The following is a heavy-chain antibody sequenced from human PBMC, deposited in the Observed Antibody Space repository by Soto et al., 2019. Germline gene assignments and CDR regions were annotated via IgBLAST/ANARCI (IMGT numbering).Heavy chain of an antibody. CDR1: GFTFSSYA. CDR2: ISGSGGST. CDR3: ARKAGMASDEYSSSSVVPNYYYGMDV. J-gene: IGHJ6*02. V-gene: IGHV3-23*01. Sequence: GESLKISCAASGFTFSSYAMSWVRQAPGKGLEWVSAISGSGGSTYYADSVKGRFTISRDNSKNTLYLQMNSLRAEDTAVYYCARKAGMASDEYSSSSVVPNYYYGMDVWGQGTPVTVSS. D-gene: IGHD6-6*01.